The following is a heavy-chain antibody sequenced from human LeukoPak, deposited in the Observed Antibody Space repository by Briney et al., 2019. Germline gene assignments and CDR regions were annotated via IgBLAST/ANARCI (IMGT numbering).Heavy chain of an antibody. Sequence: SETLSLTCTVSGGSVSSGSYYWSWIRQPPGKGLEWIGYIYYSGSTNYNPSLKSRVTISVDTSKNQFSLKLSSVTAADTAVYYCSIGSGYENRYYYGMDVWGQGTTVTVSS. D-gene: IGHD5-12*01. CDR1: GGSVSSGSYY. CDR3: SIGSGYENRYYYGMDV. CDR2: IYYSGST. J-gene: IGHJ6*02. V-gene: IGHV4-61*01.